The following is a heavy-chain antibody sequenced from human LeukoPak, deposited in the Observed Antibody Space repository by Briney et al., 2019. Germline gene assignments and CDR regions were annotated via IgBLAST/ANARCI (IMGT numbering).Heavy chain of an antibody. J-gene: IGHJ4*02. CDR1: GYTFTGYY. D-gene: IGHD2-15*01. Sequence: GASVKVSCKASGYTFTGYYMHWVRQAPGQGLEWMGWINPNSGGTNYAQKFQGRVTMTRDTSISTAYMELSRLRSDDTAVYYCARVFSDCSGGSCYPRFDYWGQGTLVTVSS. V-gene: IGHV1-2*02. CDR2: INPNSGGT. CDR3: ARVFSDCSGGSCYPRFDY.